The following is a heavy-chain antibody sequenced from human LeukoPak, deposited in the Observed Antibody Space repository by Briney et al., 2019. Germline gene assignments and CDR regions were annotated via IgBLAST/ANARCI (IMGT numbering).Heavy chain of an antibody. CDR2: INPNSGDT. D-gene: IGHD6-13*01. J-gene: IGHJ3*02. Sequence: GASVKVSCKASTYPFTFYYIHWVRQAPGQGLEYMGWINPNSGDTNYAQNFQGRVTMTRDTSISAASMELTYLRSNDTAVYYCARGDSWDAFDIWGQGTMVIVSS. CDR3: ARGDSWDAFDI. V-gene: IGHV1-2*02. CDR1: TYPFTFYY.